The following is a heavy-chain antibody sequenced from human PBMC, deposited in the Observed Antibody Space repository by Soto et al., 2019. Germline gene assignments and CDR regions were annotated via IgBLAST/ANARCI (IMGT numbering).Heavy chain of an antibody. D-gene: IGHD2-2*01. CDR2: VHHRGTT. Sequence: SETLSLTCAVSGASISSSNWWHWVRQPPGKGLEWIGEVHHRGTTNYNPSLKSRVAISVDKSKNQFSLKLNSVTAAYTAVYYCARVRQYCSATSCYLDPWGQGTLVTVSS. CDR3: ARVRQYCSATSCYLDP. CDR1: GASISSSNW. J-gene: IGHJ5*02. V-gene: IGHV4-4*02.